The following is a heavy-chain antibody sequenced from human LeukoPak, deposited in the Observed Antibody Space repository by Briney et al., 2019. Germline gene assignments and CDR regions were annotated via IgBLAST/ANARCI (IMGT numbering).Heavy chain of an antibody. CDR1: GFTFSSYE. CDR3: AKLGFNYDFWSGRDAFDI. Sequence: GGSLRLSCAASGFTFSSYEMNWVRQAPGKGLEWVSAISSSGGSTYYADSVKGRFTISRDNSKNTLYLQMNSLRAADTAVYYCAKLGFNYDFWSGRDAFDIWGQGTMVTVSS. D-gene: IGHD3-3*01. J-gene: IGHJ3*02. CDR2: ISSSGGST. V-gene: IGHV3-23*01.